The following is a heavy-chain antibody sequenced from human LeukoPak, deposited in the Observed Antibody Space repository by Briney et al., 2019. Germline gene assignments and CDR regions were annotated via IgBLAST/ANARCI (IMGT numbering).Heavy chain of an antibody. CDR3: AKVPSGYDLQEGIDY. D-gene: IGHD5-12*01. Sequence: GGSLRLSCAASGFTFSSYAMSWVRQAPGKGLEWVSAISGSGSTYYADSVKGRFTISRDNSKNTLYLQMNSLRAEDTAVYYCAKVPSGYDLQEGIDYWGQGTLVTVSS. CDR2: ISGSGST. V-gene: IGHV3-23*01. J-gene: IGHJ4*02. CDR1: GFTFSSYA.